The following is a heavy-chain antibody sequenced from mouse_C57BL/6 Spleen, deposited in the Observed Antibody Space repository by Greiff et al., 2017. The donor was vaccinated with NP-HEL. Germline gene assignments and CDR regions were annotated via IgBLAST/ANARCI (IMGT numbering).Heavy chain of an antibody. D-gene: IGHD1-1*01. Sequence: QVQLQQPGAELVMPGASVKLSCKASGYTFTSYWMHWVKQRPGQGLEWIGEIDPSDSYTNYNQKFKGKSTLTVDKSSSTAYMQLSSLTSEDSAVYYWARSPPWGYGSSLDYWGQGTTLTVSS. CDR3: ARSPPWGYGSSLDY. CDR2: IDPSDSYT. V-gene: IGHV1-69*01. CDR1: GYTFTSYW. J-gene: IGHJ2*01.